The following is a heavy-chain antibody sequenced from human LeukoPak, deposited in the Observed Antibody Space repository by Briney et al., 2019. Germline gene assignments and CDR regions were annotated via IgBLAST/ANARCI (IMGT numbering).Heavy chain of an antibody. V-gene: IGHV4-39*01. CDR3: PRHGGPDYYDSSGYHDY. Sequence: SETLSLTCTVSGGSIISSSYYWGWIRQPPGKGLEWIGSIYYSGSTYYNPSLKSRVTISVDTSKNQFSLKLSSVTAADTAVYYCPRHGGPDYYDSSGYHDYWGQGTLVTVSS. CDR2: IYYSGST. CDR1: GGSIISSSYY. J-gene: IGHJ4*02. D-gene: IGHD3-22*01.